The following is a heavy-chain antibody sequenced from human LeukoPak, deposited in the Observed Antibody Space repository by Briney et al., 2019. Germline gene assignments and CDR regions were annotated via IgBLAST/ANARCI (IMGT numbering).Heavy chain of an antibody. D-gene: IGHD3-10*01. V-gene: IGHV1-2*02. J-gene: IGHJ5*02. CDR1: GYTFTGYY. CDR3: ARGMVRGVIIPNWFDP. Sequence: ASVKVSCKASGYTFTGYYMHWVRQAPGQGLEWMGWINPNSGGTNYAQKFQARVTMTRDTSISTAYMELSRLRSDDTAVYYCARGMVRGVIIPNWFDPWGQGTLVTVSS. CDR2: INPNSGGT.